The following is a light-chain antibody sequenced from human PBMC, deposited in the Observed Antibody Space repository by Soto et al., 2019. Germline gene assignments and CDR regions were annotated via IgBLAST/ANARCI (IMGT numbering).Light chain of an antibody. CDR1: QSISSW. V-gene: IGKV1-5*01. CDR2: DAS. J-gene: IGKJ4*01. Sequence: DIQMTQSPSTLSASVGDRVTVTCRASQSISSWLAWYQQKPGKAPKLLIYDASSLESGVPSRFSGSGSGTEFTLTISSLQPDDFATYYCQQYNSYPFTFGGGTKVDIK. CDR3: QQYNSYPFT.